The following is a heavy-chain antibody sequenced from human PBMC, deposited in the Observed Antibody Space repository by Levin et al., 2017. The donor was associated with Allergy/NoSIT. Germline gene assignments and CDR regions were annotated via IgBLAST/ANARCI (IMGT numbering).Heavy chain of an antibody. Sequence: AGGSLRLSCAASGFTFSTDYFSWVRQSPGKGLEWVSIIYSGGTTYYADSVKGRFTISRDNSKNIIYLQMRSLRAEDTAVYYCARDAGTKGLNVWGQGTTVTVSS. V-gene: IGHV3-53*01. D-gene: IGHD1-7*01. CDR1: GFTFSTDY. CDR3: ARDAGTKGLNV. CDR2: IYSGGTT. J-gene: IGHJ6*02.